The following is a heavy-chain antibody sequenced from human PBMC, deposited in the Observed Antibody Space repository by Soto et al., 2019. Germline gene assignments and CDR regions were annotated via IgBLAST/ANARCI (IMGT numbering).Heavy chain of an antibody. CDR3: ARLRYCSSTSCYNWFDP. CDR2: ISSSSSYI. J-gene: IGHJ5*02. V-gene: IGHV3-21*01. Sequence: PGGSLRLSCAASGFTFSSYSMNWVRQAPGKGLEWVSSISSSSSYIYYADSVKGRFTISRDNAKNSLYLQMNSLRAEDTAVYYCARLRYCSSTSCYNWFDPWGQGTLVTVS. D-gene: IGHD2-2*01. CDR1: GFTFSSYS.